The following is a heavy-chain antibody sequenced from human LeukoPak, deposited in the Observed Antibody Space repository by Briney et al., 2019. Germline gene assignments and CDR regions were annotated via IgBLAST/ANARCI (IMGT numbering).Heavy chain of an antibody. V-gene: IGHV1-18*04. CDR1: GYTFTGYY. CDR3: ARALAQGGSFDLYYFDS. D-gene: IGHD3-9*01. Sequence: ASVKVSCKASGYTFTGYYMHWVRQAPGQGLEWMGWTYNTYTHYAQTLRDRLTMTTDTSTSTSYTELRSLRSDDTAVYYCARALAQGGSFDLYYFDSWGQGSLVTVSS. CDR2: TYNTYT. J-gene: IGHJ4*02.